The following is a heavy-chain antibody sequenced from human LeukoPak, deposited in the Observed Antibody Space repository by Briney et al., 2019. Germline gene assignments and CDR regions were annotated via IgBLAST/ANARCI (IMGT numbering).Heavy chain of an antibody. CDR1: GFTFSSYA. Sequence: GGFLRLSCAASGFTFSSYAMSWVRQAPGKGLEWVSGISGNAGSTYYGGSVRGRFTISRDNSKNTLYLQMNSLRAEDTAVYYCARGPKALWFGELFYWGQGTLVTVSS. D-gene: IGHD3-10*01. CDR3: ARGPKALWFGELFY. V-gene: IGHV3-23*01. J-gene: IGHJ4*02. CDR2: ISGNAGST.